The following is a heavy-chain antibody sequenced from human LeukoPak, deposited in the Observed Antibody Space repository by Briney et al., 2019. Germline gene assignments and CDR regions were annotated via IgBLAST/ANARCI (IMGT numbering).Heavy chain of an antibody. Sequence: PGGSLRLSCAASGFTFSSYWMSWVRQAPGKGLEWVANIKQDGSEKYYVDSVKGRFTISRDNAKNSLYLQMNSLRAEDTAVYYCASLILGYYYDSSGYYEYNHWGQGTLVTVSS. D-gene: IGHD3-22*01. CDR3: ASLILGYYYDSSGYYEYNH. V-gene: IGHV3-7*01. CDR2: IKQDGSEK. CDR1: GFTFSSYW. J-gene: IGHJ5*02.